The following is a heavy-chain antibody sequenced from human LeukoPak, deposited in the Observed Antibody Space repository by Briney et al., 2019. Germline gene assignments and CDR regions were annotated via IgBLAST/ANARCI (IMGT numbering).Heavy chain of an antibody. CDR2: IYSGGST. J-gene: IGHJ4*02. Sequence: GGSLRLSCAASGFTVSSNYMSWVRQAPGKGLEWVSVIYSGGSTYYADSVKGRFTISRDNSKNTLYLQMNSLRAEDTAVYYCAKELVGPTRGGPSWGQGTLVTVSS. V-gene: IGHV3-53*01. CDR1: GFTVSSNY. CDR3: AKELVGPTRGGPS. D-gene: IGHD1-26*01.